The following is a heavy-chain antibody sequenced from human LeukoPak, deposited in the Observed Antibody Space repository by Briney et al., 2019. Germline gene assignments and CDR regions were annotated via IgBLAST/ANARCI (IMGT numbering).Heavy chain of an antibody. J-gene: IGHJ5*02. CDR3: ASRVNSSGWYDRGGFDP. V-gene: IGHV4-59*08. CDR1: GGSISSYH. D-gene: IGHD6-19*01. Sequence: SETLSLTCTVSGGSISSYHWSWIRQPPGKGLEWIGYIYYSGSTNYNPSLKSRVTISVDTSKNQFSLKLSSVTAADTAVYYCASRVNSSGWYDRGGFDPWGQGTLVTVSS. CDR2: IYYSGST.